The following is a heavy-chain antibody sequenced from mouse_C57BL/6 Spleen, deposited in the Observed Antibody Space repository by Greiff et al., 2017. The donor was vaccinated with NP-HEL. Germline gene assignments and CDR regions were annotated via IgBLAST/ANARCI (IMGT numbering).Heavy chain of an antibody. CDR2: ISYDGSN. Sequence: DVQLQESGPGLVKPSQSLSLTCSVTGYSITSGYYWNWIRQFPGNKLEWMGYISYDGSNNYNPSLKNRISITRDTSKNQFFLKLNSVTTEDTATYYCARGYVGNYGYFDVWGTGTTVTVSS. V-gene: IGHV3-6*01. D-gene: IGHD2-14*01. CDR3: ARGYVGNYGYFDV. CDR1: GYSITSGYY. J-gene: IGHJ1*03.